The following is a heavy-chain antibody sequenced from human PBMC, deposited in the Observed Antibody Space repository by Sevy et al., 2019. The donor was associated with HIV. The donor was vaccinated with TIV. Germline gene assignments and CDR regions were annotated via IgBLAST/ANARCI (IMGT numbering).Heavy chain of an antibody. J-gene: IGHJ4*02. CDR3: ATTKDYYENSGDPFDY. V-gene: IGHV1-24*01. CDR1: GYTLTRLA. D-gene: IGHD3-22*01. Sequence: ASVKVSCKVSGYTLTRLAMHWVRQAPGKGLEWMGSFDPEDNERIYPQKWQGRFSMTDDTSTNTAYMELSNLRSEDTAVYYCATTKDYYENSGDPFDYWGQGTLVTVSS. CDR2: FDPEDNER.